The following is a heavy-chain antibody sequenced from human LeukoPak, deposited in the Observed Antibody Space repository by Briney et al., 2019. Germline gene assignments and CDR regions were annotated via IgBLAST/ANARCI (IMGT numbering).Heavy chain of an antibody. J-gene: IGHJ4*02. CDR1: GFTFSSYA. CDR3: ARLTYYYDSSGYVELYYFDY. Sequence: GGSLRLSCAASGFTFSSYAMSWVRQAPGKGLEWVSAISGSGSSTYYADSVKGRFTISRDNSKNTLYLQMNSLRAEDTAVYYCARLTYYYDSSGYVELYYFDYWGQGTLVTVSS. CDR2: ISGSGSST. V-gene: IGHV3-23*01. D-gene: IGHD3-22*01.